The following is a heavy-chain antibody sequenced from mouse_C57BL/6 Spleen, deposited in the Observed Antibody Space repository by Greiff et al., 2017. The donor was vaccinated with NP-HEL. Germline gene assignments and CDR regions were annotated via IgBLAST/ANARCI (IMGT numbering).Heavy chain of an antibody. V-gene: IGHV5-4*03. CDR3: ARQLRPFAY. CDR1: GFTFSSYA. CDR2: ISDGGSYT. J-gene: IGHJ3*01. Sequence: EVKLMESGGGLVKPGGSLKLSCAASGFTFSSYAMSWVRQTPEKRLEWVATISDGGSYTYYPDNVKGRFTISRDNAKNNLYLQMSHLKSEDTAMYYCARQLRPFAYWGQGTLVTVSA. D-gene: IGHD3-2*02.